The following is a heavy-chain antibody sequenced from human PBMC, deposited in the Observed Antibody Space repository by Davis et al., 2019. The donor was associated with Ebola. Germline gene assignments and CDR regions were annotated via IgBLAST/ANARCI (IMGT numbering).Heavy chain of an antibody. D-gene: IGHD6-13*01. V-gene: IGHV3-23*01. CDR3: AKEYLAAPMYYFDY. J-gene: IGHJ4*02. Sequence: GESLKISCAASGFTFSSYAMSWVRQAPGKGLEWVSAISGSGGSTYYADSVKGRFTISRDNSKNTLYLQMNSLRAEDTAVYYCAKEYLAAPMYYFDYWGQGTLVTVSS. CDR1: GFTFSSYA. CDR2: ISGSGGST.